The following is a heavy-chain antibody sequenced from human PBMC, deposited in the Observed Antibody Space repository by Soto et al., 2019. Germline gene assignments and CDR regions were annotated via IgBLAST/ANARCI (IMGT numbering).Heavy chain of an antibody. Sequence: EVQLVESGGGLVQPGGSLRLSCAASGFTFSRYWMHWVRQAPGKGLVWVSRIDSYGSRTSQVDSVEGRFTISRDNAKNTLYLQMCRLRAEDTAVYYCARGWVERLYRQPPPDYWGQGPLVTVSS. J-gene: IGHJ4*02. CDR1: GFTFSRYW. CDR2: IDSYGSRT. V-gene: IGHV3-74*01. D-gene: IGHD3-3*01. CDR3: ARGWVERLYRQPPPDY.